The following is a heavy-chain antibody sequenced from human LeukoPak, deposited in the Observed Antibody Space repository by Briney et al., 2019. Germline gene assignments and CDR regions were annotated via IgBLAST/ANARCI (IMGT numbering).Heavy chain of an antibody. V-gene: IGHV4-59*12. Sequence: PSETLSLTCTVSGGSISSYYWSWIRQPPGKGLEWIGYIYYSGSTNYNPSLKSRVTISVDTSKNQFSLKLSSVTAADTAVYYCARDFSSSSSYYYYYMDVWGKGTTVTVSS. CDR3: ARDFSSSSSYYYYYMDV. J-gene: IGHJ6*03. CDR1: GGSISSYY. CDR2: IYYSGST. D-gene: IGHD6-6*01.